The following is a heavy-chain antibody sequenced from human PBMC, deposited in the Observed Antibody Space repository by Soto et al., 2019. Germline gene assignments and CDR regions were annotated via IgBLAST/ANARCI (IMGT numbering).Heavy chain of an antibody. D-gene: IGHD3-10*01. J-gene: IGHJ4*02. Sequence: EGQVLESGGDSVQPGGSLRLSCVASGFTFNTYAMTWVRQAPGKGLEWLSAISASGTNAYYADSVKGRFTTSRDNSRNALSLQMNSLRAEDTAVYYCAAFREGTYGPWDYWGPGTLVTVSS. V-gene: IGHV3-23*01. CDR1: GFTFNTYA. CDR2: ISASGTNA. CDR3: AAFREGTYGPWDY.